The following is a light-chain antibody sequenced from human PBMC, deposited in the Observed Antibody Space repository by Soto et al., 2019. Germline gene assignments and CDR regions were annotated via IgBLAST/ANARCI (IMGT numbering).Light chain of an antibody. V-gene: IGKV3-20*01. CDR3: QQYGSSPYT. CDR2: DAS. J-gene: IGKJ2*01. Sequence: EIVLTQSPATLSLSPGERSTLSGRASQSVSSYLAWYQQKPGQAPRLLIYDASNRATGIPDRFSGTGSGTDFTLTISRLEPEDFAVYYCQQYGSSPYTFGLGTKVDIK. CDR1: QSVSSY.